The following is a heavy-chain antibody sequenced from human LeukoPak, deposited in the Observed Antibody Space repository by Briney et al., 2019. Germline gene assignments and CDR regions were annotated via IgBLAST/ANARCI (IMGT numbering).Heavy chain of an antibody. CDR1: GFTFSSYW. J-gene: IGHJ6*03. CDR2: IKQDGSEK. D-gene: IGHD2-15*01. Sequence: GGSLRLSCAASGFTFSSYWMSWVRQAPGKGLEWVANIKQDGSEKYYVDSVKGRFTISRDNAKNSLYLQMNTLRAEDTAVYYCARVLRYCSGGNCYSGGLGYMDVWGKGTTVTISS. CDR3: ARVLRYCSGGNCYSGGLGYMDV. V-gene: IGHV3-7*01.